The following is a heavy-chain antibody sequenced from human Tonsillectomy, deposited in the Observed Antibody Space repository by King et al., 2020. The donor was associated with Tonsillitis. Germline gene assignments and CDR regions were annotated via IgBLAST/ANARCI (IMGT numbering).Heavy chain of an antibody. J-gene: IGHJ2*01. V-gene: IGHV3-13*01. CDR3: ASSYFWSGDYDRINWYLDV. D-gene: IGHD3-3*01. CDR1: GFTFSSYD. Sequence: VQLVESGGGLVQPGGSLRLSCAASGFTFSSYDMHWVRQATGKGLEWVSAIGTAGDTYYPGSVKGRFTISRENAKNSLYLQMNSLRAGDTAVYYCASSYFWSGDYDRINWYLDVWGRGTLVTVSS. CDR2: IGTAGDT.